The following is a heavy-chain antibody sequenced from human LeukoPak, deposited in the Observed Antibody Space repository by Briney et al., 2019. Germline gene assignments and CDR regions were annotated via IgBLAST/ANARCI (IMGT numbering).Heavy chain of an antibody. V-gene: IGHV4-59*01. CDR3: ARDKGTDLDY. CDR1: GGSISSYY. D-gene: IGHD2-8*02. J-gene: IGHJ4*02. CDR2: IYYSGST. Sequence: LETLSLTCTVSGGSISSYYRSWIRQPPGKGLEWIGYIYYSGSTNYNPSLKSRVTISVDTSKNQFSLKLSSVTAADTAVYYCARDKGTDLDYWGQGTLVTVSS.